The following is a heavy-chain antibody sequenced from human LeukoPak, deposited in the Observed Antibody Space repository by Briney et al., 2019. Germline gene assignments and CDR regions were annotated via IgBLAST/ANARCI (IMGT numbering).Heavy chain of an antibody. V-gene: IGHV1-18*01. D-gene: IGHD2-15*01. J-gene: IGHJ6*02. CDR3: AREKRYCSGGSCRNYYGMDV. CDR1: GYTFTSYG. CDR2: ISAYNGNT. Sequence: ASVKVSCKASGYTFTSYGISWVRQAPGQGLEWTGWISAYNGNTNYAQKLQGRVTMTTDTSTSTAYMELRSLRSDDTAVYYCAREKRYCSGGSCRNYYGMDVWGQGTTVTVSS.